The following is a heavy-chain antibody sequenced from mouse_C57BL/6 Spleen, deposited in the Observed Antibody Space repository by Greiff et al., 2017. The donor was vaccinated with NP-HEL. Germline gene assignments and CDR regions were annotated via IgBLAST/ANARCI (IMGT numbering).Heavy chain of an antibody. CDR3: ARSYYSNYVDWYFDV. J-gene: IGHJ1*03. Sequence: LVESVAELVRPGASVKLSCTASGFNIKNTYMHWVKQRPEQGLEWIGRIDPANGNTKYAPKFQGKATITADTSSNTAYLQLSSLTSEDTAIYYCARSYYSNYVDWYFDVWGTGTTVTVSS. CDR2: IDPANGNT. V-gene: IGHV14-3*01. CDR1: GFNIKNTY. D-gene: IGHD2-5*01.